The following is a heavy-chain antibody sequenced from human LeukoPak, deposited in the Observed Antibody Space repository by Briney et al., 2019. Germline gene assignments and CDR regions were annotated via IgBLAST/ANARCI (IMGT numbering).Heavy chain of an antibody. CDR1: GGSISSGDYY. V-gene: IGHV4-30-4*01. D-gene: IGHD3-10*01. CDR3: ARVGSAGWFGDLYWFDP. CDR2: IYYSGST. Sequence: SQTLSLTCTVSGGSISSGDYYWSWIRQPPGKGPEWIGYIYYSGSTYYNPSLKSRVTISVDTSKNQFSLKLSSVTAADTAVYYCARVGSAGWFGDLYWFDPWGQGTLVTVSS. J-gene: IGHJ5*02.